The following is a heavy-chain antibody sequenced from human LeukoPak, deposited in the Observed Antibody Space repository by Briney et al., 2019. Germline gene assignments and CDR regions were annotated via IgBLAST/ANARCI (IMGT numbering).Heavy chain of an antibody. CDR2: IYNGVNT. D-gene: IGHD1-26*01. Sequence: PETLSLTCTVSGASVSSASYWTWIRQPPGKGVEWIAHIYNGVNTNYNPSLKSRVTISVDTSKNQFSLRLNSVTAADTAVYYCARSRAFNSGAFDPWGQGSLVTVSS. CDR1: GASVSSASY. J-gene: IGHJ5*02. CDR3: ARSRAFNSGAFDP. V-gene: IGHV4-61*01.